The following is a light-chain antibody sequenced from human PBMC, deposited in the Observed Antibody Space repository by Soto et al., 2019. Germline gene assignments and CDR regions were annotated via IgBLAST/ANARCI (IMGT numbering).Light chain of an antibody. J-gene: IGKJ3*01. CDR3: QQANTFPIT. CDR1: QDILSW. V-gene: IGKV1D-12*01. CDR2: ASS. Sequence: DIQMTQSPSSVSASVGDTVTITCRASQDILSWLAWYQQKPGKAPRLLIYASSNLQSGVPSRFSGSRSGTDFTLXXSSLQPEDFATYYCQQANTFPITFGPGTRLDIK.